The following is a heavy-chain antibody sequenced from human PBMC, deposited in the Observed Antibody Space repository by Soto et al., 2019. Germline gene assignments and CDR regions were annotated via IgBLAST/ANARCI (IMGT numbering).Heavy chain of an antibody. V-gene: IGHV3-33*01. D-gene: IGHD4-17*01. CDR3: ARAGGTTVTGLWHFDT. CDR1: GCTFNTYS. Sequence: QVQLEESGGGVVQPGRSLRLSCEASGCTFNTYSMNWVRQPPGKGLEWLAAIWYDGTQKYYADSVQGRFIISRDNYKKTLYLEMNRLRAEDTAVYYCARAGGTTVTGLWHFDTWGQGPLVTVSS. CDR2: IWYDGTQK. J-gene: IGHJ4*02.